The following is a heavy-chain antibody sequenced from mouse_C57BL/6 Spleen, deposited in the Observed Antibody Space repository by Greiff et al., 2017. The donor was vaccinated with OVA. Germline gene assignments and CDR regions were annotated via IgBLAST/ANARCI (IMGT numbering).Heavy chain of an antibody. Sequence: VQLQESGPELVKPGASVTISCKASGYAFTSSWMNWVKQSPVQGLEWIGRIYPGDGGTTYNEKFKGKATLTADKSSSTAYMELSSLTSEDAAVYFCARVRRMKTFDYWGQGTTLTVSS. J-gene: IGHJ2*01. CDR2: IYPGDGGT. CDR3: ARVRRMKTFDY. V-gene: IGHV1-82*01. CDR1: GYAFTSSW.